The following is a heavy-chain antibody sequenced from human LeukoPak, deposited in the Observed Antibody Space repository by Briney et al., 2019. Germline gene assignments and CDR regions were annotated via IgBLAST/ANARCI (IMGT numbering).Heavy chain of an antibody. J-gene: IGHJ4*02. CDR2: IYYRRTT. CDR3: ARATGSGYYSFDY. D-gene: IGHD3-22*01. Sequence: SETLSLTCTVSGYSISSGYDWGWIRQPPGKGLEWIGSIYYRRTTYYNPSLKSRVTISIDTSKNHFSLRLSSTTAADTAVYYCARATGSGYYSFDYWGQGTLVTVSS. CDR1: GYSISSGYD. V-gene: IGHV4-38-2*02.